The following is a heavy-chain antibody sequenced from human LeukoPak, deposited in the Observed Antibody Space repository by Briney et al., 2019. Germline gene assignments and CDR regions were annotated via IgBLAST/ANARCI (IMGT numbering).Heavy chain of an antibody. CDR3: AKVQHSGYDMTFDY. CDR1: GFAFSFFA. J-gene: IGHJ4*02. CDR2: INANSGAT. Sequence: GGSLRLSCTASGFAFSFFAMSWLRQPPGKGLEWVSTINANSGATSYAASVRGRFTISRDNSKNTLYLQMNSLRAEDTAVYRCAKVQHSGYDMTFDYWGQGTLVSVSS. D-gene: IGHD5-12*01. V-gene: IGHV3-23*01.